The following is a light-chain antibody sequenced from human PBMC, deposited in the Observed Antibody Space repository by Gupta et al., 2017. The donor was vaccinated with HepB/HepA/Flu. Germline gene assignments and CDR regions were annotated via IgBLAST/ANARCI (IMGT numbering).Light chain of an antibody. J-gene: IGLJ2*01. V-gene: IGLV6-57*03. Sequence: NFMLTQHHSVSESPGKTVTISCTRSSGSIASNYGQWYQQRPGSAPTTVIYEDNQRPSGVPDRFSGSIDSSSNSASLTISGLKTEDEADYYCQSYDSSNVVFGGGTKLTVL. CDR2: EDN. CDR3: QSYDSSNVV. CDR1: SGSIASNY.